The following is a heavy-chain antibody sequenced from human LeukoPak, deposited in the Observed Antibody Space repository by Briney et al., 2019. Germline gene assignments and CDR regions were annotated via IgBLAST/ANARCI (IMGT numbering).Heavy chain of an antibody. D-gene: IGHD4/OR15-4a*01. CDR2: ISSSSSTI. V-gene: IGHV3-48*01. CDR3: ARESAVYFDY. J-gene: IGHJ4*02. CDR1: GFTFSSYS. Sequence: GGSLRLSCAASGFTFSSYSMNWVRQAPGKGLEWVSYISSSSSTIYYADSVKGRFTISRDNAKNSLYLQMNSLRAEDTAVYYCARESAVYFDYWGQRTLVTVSS.